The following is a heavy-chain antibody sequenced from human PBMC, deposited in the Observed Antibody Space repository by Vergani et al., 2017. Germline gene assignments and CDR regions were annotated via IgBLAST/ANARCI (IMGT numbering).Heavy chain of an antibody. Sequence: QVQLVQSGAEVKKPGASVKVSCKASGYTFTSYGISWVRQAPGQGLEWMGWISAYNGNTNYAQKLQGRVTMTTDTSTSTAYMELRSLRSDDTAVYYCARFCSSTSCHYYYYMDVWGKGTTVTVSS. CDR2: ISAYNGNT. D-gene: IGHD2-2*01. J-gene: IGHJ6*03. CDR1: GYTFTSYG. V-gene: IGHV1-18*01. CDR3: ARFCSSTSCHYYYYMDV.